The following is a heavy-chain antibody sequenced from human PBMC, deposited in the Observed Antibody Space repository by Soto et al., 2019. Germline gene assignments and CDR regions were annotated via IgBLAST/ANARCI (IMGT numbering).Heavy chain of an antibody. CDR1: GGSISSYY. V-gene: IGHV4-59*01. J-gene: IGHJ4*02. CDR3: AAAPRY. CDR2: IYYTGST. Sequence: QVQLQESGAGLVKPSETLSLTCPVSGGSISSYYWSWIRQPPGKGLEWIGYIYYTGSTDHNPSLKSRVTISLDTSKNQVSLQLTSVTAADTAVYYCAAAPRYWGQGVLVTLSS. D-gene: IGHD2-15*01.